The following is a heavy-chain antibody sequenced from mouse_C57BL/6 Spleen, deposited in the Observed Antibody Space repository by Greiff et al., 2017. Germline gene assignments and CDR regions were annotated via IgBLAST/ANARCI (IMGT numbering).Heavy chain of an antibody. V-gene: IGHV1-80*01. D-gene: IGHD1-1*01. CDR2: IYPGDGDT. CDR3: ARHGSSYAMDY. Sequence: VQLQQSGAELVKPGASVKISCKASGYAFSSYWMNWVKQRPGKGLEWIGQIYPGDGDTNYNGKFKGKATLTADKSSSTAYMQLSSLTSEDAAVYFCARHGSSYAMDYWGQGTSVTVSS. J-gene: IGHJ4*01. CDR1: GYAFSSYW.